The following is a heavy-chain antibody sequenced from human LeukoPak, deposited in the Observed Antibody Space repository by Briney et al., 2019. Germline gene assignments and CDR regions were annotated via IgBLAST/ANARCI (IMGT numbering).Heavy chain of an antibody. V-gene: IGHV4-39*07. Sequence: SETLSLTCTVSGGSISSSSYYWGWIRQPPGKGLEWIGSIYYSGSTYYNPSLKSRVTISVDTSKNQFSLKLSSVTAADTAVYYCARDPLFDYWGQGTLVTVSS. CDR2: IYYSGST. CDR1: GGSISSSSYY. J-gene: IGHJ4*02. CDR3: ARDPLFDY.